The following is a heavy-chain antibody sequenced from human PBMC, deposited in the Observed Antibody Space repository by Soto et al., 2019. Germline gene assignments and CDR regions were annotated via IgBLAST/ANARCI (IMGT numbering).Heavy chain of an antibody. CDR1: GGTFSSYP. V-gene: IGHV1-69*13. CDR2: IIPLFGTA. CDR3: ARDGEYSYGQIPYGMDV. D-gene: IGHD5-18*01. Sequence: ASVKVSCKASGGTFSSYPISWVRQAPGQGLEWMGGIIPLFGTADYAQKFQGRVTFTADESTSTAYMELSSLRSEDTAVYYCARDGEYSYGQIPYGMDVWGQGTTVTVSS. J-gene: IGHJ6*02.